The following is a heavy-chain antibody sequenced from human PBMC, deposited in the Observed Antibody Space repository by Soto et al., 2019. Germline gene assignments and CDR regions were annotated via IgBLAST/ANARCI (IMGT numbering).Heavy chain of an antibody. D-gene: IGHD3-9*01. V-gene: IGHV1-46*01. CDR1: GYAFTRYY. J-gene: IGHJ5*02. CDR2: INPSGGST. CDR3: ARAEYDIMPGLYRGNYFDP. Sequence: QVQLVQSGSEVKQSGASVRVSCQASGYAFTRYYIHWVRQAPGQGLEWMGVINPSGGSTSYTQKFRGRVTMTSDTSTNTVFMDLRSLTSEDTAVYYCARAEYDIMPGLYRGNYFDPWGQGTLVTVSS.